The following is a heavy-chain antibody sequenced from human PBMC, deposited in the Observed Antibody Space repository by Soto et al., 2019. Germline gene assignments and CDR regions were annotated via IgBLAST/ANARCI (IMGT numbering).Heavy chain of an antibody. CDR2: IYYSGST. D-gene: IGHD3-10*01. CDR1: GGSISSGGYY. Sequence: QVQLQESGPGLVKPSQTLSLTCTVSGGSISSGGYYWSWIRQHPGKGLEGIGYIYYSGSTYYNPSLKSRVTISVDPSKNHFSPKLSSLTAADTAVYYCARVSYYYGSGSYYLNWFDPWGQGTLVTVSS. CDR3: ARVSYYYGSGSYYLNWFDP. J-gene: IGHJ5*02. V-gene: IGHV4-31*03.